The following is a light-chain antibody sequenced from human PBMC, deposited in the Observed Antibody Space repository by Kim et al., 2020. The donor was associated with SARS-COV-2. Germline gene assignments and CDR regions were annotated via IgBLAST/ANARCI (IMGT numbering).Light chain of an antibody. Sequence: QSALTQQASVSGSPGQSITISCTGTSSDVGNYNLVSWYQQPPGKAPKLMIYEVTKRPSGVSHRFSGSKSAYTASLTVSGLQAEDEGDYYCCSYARNYPSVFGGGTQLTVL. CDR2: EVT. CDR3: CSYARNYPSV. V-gene: IGLV2-23*02. J-gene: IGLJ3*02. CDR1: SSDVGNYNL.